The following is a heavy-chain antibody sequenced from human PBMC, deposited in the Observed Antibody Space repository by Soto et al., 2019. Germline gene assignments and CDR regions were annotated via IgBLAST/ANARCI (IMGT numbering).Heavy chain of an antibody. D-gene: IGHD6-19*01. CDR1: GFTFSSSA. V-gene: IGHV3-23*01. Sequence: EVQLLESGGGLVQPGGSLRLSCAASGFTFSSSAMSWVRQAPGKGLEWVSAIRGTNGNTHYAESVKGRLTISRDNSKNTLYLQMNFLRAEDTAVYYCAKCTVDTIVTSGWCNWLCPWCQGTLVIVS. CDR2: IRGTNGNT. J-gene: IGHJ5*02. CDR3: AKCTVDTIVTSGWCNWLCP.